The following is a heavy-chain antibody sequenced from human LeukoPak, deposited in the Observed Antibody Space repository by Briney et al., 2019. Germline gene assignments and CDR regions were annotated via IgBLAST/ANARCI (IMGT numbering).Heavy chain of an antibody. Sequence: SETLSLTCAVYGGSFSGYYWNWIRRHPGKGLEYIGYIYHSGSTYYSPSLRSRVTISVDTSKNQFSLKLTSVTAADTAVYYCARGDPYYFDYWGQGTLVTVSS. CDR1: GGSFSGYY. J-gene: IGHJ4*02. V-gene: IGHV4-34*01. CDR3: ARGDPYYFDY. CDR2: IYHSGST.